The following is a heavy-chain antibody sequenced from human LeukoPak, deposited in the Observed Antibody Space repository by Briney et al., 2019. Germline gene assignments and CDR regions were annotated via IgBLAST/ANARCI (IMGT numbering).Heavy chain of an antibody. CDR3: ARSGDYYDSSGYYPLGY. J-gene: IGHJ4*02. V-gene: IGHV4-59*01. Sequence: SETLSLTCTVSGGSISSYYWSWIRQPPGKGLEWIGYIYYSGSTNYNHSLTSRVTISVATSKNQFSLKLSSVTAADTAVYYCARSGDYYDSSGYYPLGYWGQGTLVTVSS. D-gene: IGHD3-22*01. CDR1: GGSISSYY. CDR2: IYYSGST.